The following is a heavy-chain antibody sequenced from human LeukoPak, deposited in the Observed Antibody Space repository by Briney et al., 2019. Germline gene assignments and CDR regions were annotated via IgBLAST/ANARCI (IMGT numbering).Heavy chain of an antibody. V-gene: IGHV3-66*01. D-gene: IGHD2-2*01. CDR1: GFXVSSNY. CDR3: ARDLVVPAAMLGYYYYYGMDV. J-gene: IGHJ6*02. Sequence: GGSLRLSCAASGFXVSSNYISWVRQAPGKGLEWVSVIYSGGSTYYADSVKGRFTISRDNSKNTLYLQMNSLRAEDTAVYYCARDLVVPAAMLGYYYYYGMDVWGQGTTVTVSS. CDR2: IYSGGST.